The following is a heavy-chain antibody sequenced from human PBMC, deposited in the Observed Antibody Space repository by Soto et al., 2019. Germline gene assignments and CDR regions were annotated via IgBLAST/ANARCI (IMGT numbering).Heavy chain of an antibody. Sequence: TSETLSLNGCGVGGSMRPYYWGWMRQSPGKGLEWIANIYYRGNTNYNPSLESRVTISIDTSKNQFSLKLNSLTAADTAVYYCARHSKKTGDFDYYFGIDVWGQGTTVT. CDR2: IYYRGNT. V-gene: IGHV4-59*08. CDR3: ARHSKKTGDFDYYFGIDV. J-gene: IGHJ6*02. D-gene: IGHD7-27*01. CDR1: GGSMRPYY.